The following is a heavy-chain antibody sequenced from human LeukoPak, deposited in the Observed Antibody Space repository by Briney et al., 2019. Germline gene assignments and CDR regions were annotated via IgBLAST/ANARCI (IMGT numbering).Heavy chain of an antibody. V-gene: IGHV3-23*01. Sequence: GGSLRLSCAASGFTFSRYAMSWVRQAPEKGLEWVSTISGSGGGTYYADSVKGRFTISRDDSKNTLYLQMNSLRDEDTAVYYCAGSLRGGGWYMYWGQGTLVTVSS. D-gene: IGHD6-19*01. J-gene: IGHJ4*02. CDR1: GFTFSRYA. CDR3: AGSLRGGGWYMY. CDR2: ISGSGGGT.